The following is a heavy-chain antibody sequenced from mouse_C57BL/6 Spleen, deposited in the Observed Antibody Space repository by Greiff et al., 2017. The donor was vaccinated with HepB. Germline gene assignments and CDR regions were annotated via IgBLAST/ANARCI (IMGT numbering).Heavy chain of an antibody. CDR2: IWSGGST. J-gene: IGHJ1*03. D-gene: IGHD1-1*01. CDR1: GFSLTSYG. V-gene: IGHV2-2*01. CDR3: ARDLAHYYGSSYGYFDV. Sequence: VQLQESGPGLVQPSQSLSITCTVSGFSLTSYGVHWVRQSPGKGLEWLGVIWSGGSTDYNAAFISRLSISKDNSKSQVFFKMNSLQADDTAIYYCARDLAHYYGSSYGYFDVWGTGTTVTVSS.